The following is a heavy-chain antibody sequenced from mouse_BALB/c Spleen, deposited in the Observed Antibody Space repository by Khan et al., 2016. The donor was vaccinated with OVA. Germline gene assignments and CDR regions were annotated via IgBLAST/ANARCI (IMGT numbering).Heavy chain of an antibody. D-gene: IGHD1-1*01. CDR1: GFSLTSYG. CDR3: ARDPEVEDYFDY. J-gene: IGHJ2*01. V-gene: IGHV2-9*02. CDR2: IWAGGST. Sequence: VELVESGPGLVAPSQSLSITCTVSGFSLTSYGVHWVRQPPGKGLEWLGVIWAGGSTNYNSALMSRLRISKDNSKSQVFLKMNSLQTDDTAMYYCARDPEVEDYFDYWGQGTTLTVSS.